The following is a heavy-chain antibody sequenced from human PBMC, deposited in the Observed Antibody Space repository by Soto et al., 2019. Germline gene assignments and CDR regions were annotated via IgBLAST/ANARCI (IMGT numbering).Heavy chain of an antibody. CDR2: IYYSGST. Sequence: QLQLQESGPGLVKPSETLSLTCTVSGGSISSSSYYWGWIRQPPGKGLEWIGSIYYSGSTYYNPSLKSRVTISVDTSKNQFSLKLSSVTAADTAVYYCARNPGTLYNWFDPWGQGTLVTVSS. CDR1: GGSISSSSYY. CDR3: ARNPGTLYNWFDP. V-gene: IGHV4-39*01. D-gene: IGHD1-1*01. J-gene: IGHJ5*02.